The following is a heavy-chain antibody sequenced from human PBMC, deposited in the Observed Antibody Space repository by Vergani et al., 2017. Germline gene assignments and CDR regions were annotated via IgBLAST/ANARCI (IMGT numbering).Heavy chain of an antibody. J-gene: IGHJ5*02. D-gene: IGHD5-12*01. Sequence: QVQLQESGPGLVKPSQTLSLTCTVSGGSISSGSYYWSWIRQPAGKGLEWIGRIYTSGSTNYNPSLKSRVTIAVYTFKNPFSLKLSSVTAADTAVYYCARESPSGYDFGGWFDPWGQGTLVTVSS. CDR3: ARESPSGYDFGGWFDP. CDR1: GGSISSGSYY. V-gene: IGHV4-61*02. CDR2: IYTSGST.